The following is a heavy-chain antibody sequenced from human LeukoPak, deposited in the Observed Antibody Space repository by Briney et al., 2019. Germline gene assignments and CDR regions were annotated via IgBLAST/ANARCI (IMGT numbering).Heavy chain of an antibody. CDR1: GFTFSSYA. CDR3: AKGRKGLLWLVATQILPFDY. J-gene: IGHJ4*02. CDR2: ISGSGGST. V-gene: IGHV3-23*01. D-gene: IGHD6-19*01. Sequence: GGSLRLSCAASGFTFSSYAMSWVRQAPGKGLEWVSAISGSGGSTYYADSVKGRFTISRDNSKNTLYLQMNSLRAEDTAVYYCAKGRKGLLWLVATQILPFDYWGQGTLVTVSS.